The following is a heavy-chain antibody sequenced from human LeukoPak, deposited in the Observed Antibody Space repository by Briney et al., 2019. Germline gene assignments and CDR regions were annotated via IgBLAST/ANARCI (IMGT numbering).Heavy chain of an antibody. CDR2: VNHSGSA. V-gene: IGHV4-34*01. J-gene: IGHJ5*02. CDR3: ARKRASNNHDNWFDP. CDR1: GASFNDYY. Sequence: SETLSLTSAVYGASFNDYYWSWIRHSPTKGLEWIGEVNHSGSAKYNPSLRSRVTISADKSKKQFFLRLSPVAAADSGVYYCARKRASNNHDNWFDPWGQGTLVTVSS.